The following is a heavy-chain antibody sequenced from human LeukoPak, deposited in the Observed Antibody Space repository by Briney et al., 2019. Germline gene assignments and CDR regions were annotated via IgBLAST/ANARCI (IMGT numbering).Heavy chain of an antibody. J-gene: IGHJ5*02. V-gene: IGHV4-59*01. CDR3: ARGISLHSGYDWGFDP. Sequence: SETLSLTCTASGGSISSYYWSWIRQPPGKGLEWIGYIYYSGSTNYNPSLKSRVTISVDTSKNQFSLKLSSVTAADTAVYYCARGISLHSGYDWGFDPWGQGTLVTVSS. CDR2: IYYSGST. CDR1: GGSISSYY. D-gene: IGHD5-12*01.